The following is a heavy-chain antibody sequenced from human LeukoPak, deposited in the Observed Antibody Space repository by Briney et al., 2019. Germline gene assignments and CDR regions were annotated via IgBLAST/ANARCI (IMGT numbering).Heavy chain of an antibody. V-gene: IGHV3-23*01. CDR2: INGRGDDS. J-gene: IGHJ4*02. CDR1: DFTFA. D-gene: IGHD1-1*01. Sequence: GGSLRLSCVVSDFTFAASWVRQAPGKGLEWVSTINGRGDDSFHADSVKGRFTISRDTSKNTLYLHMTSLRAADTAMYFCVRMRGPERRHCFDYWSQGALLIVSS. CDR3: VRMRGPERRHCFDY.